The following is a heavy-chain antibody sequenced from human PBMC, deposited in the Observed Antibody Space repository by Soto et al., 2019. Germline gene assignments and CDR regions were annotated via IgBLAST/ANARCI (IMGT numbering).Heavy chain of an antibody. CDR2: MNPNSGDT. D-gene: IGHD4-17*01. CDR1: GYTFTSYD. V-gene: IGHV1-8*01. Sequence: QVQLVQSGAEVKKPGASVKVSCKASGYTFTSYDINWVRQATGQGLEWMGWMNPNSGDTGYAQLFQGRVTMTRNTSISTASLGMSSLRSEHTAVYYCARGSQWFAVTTDWGQGTLVSVSS. CDR3: ARGSQWFAVTTD. J-gene: IGHJ4*02.